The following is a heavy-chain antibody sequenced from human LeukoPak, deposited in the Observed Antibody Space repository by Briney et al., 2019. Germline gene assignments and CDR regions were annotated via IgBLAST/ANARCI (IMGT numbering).Heavy chain of an antibody. J-gene: IGHJ4*02. V-gene: IGHV3-74*01. CDR1: GFTFTTYW. CDR3: ARGGDYASGSPGDY. Sequence: TGGSLRLSCAASGFTFTTYWMHWVPEAPGKGLVWVSSINTDGSTTTYADSVKGRFTISRDNAKNTLYLQMNSLRAEDTAVYYCARGGDYASGSPGDYWGQGTLVTVSS. D-gene: IGHD3-10*01. CDR2: INTDGSTT.